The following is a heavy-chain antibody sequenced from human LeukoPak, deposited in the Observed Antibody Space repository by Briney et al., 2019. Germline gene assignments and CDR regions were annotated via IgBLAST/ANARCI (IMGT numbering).Heavy chain of an antibody. CDR2: TNPSGGST. V-gene: IGHV1-46*01. D-gene: IGHD3-3*01. CDR3: ARAYDFPDY. J-gene: IGHJ4*02. Sequence: ASVKVSCKASGGTFSSYAISWVRQTPGQGLEWMGITNPSGGSTSYAQKFQGRVTMTRDTSTSTVYMELSSLRSEDTAVYYCARAYDFPDYWGQGTLVTVSS. CDR1: GGTFSSYA.